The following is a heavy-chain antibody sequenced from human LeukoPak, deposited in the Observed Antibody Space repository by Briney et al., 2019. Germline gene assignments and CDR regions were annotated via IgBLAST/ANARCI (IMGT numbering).Heavy chain of an antibody. CDR1: GGSFSGYY. D-gene: IGHD3-16*02. J-gene: IGHJ3*02. Sequence: NPSETLSLTCAVYGGSFSGYYWSWIRQPPGKGLEWIGEINHSGSTNYNPSLKSRVTIPVDTSKNQFSLKLSSVTAADTAVYYCARKEVWGSYRDAFDIWGQGTMVTVSS. CDR3: ARKEVWGSYRDAFDI. CDR2: INHSGST. V-gene: IGHV4-34*01.